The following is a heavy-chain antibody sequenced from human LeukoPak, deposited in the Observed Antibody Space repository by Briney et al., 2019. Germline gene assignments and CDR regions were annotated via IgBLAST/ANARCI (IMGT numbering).Heavy chain of an antibody. CDR3: ARDGAVAGENFDY. D-gene: IGHD6-19*01. CDR2: IKQDGSEK. CDR1: GFTFSSYW. V-gene: IGHV3-7*01. J-gene: IGHJ4*02. Sequence: GGSLRLSCAASGFTFSSYWMSWVRQAPGKGLEWVANIKQDGSEKYYVDPVKGRFTISRDNAKNSLYLQMNSLRAEDTAVYYCARDGAVAGENFDYWGQGTLVTVSS.